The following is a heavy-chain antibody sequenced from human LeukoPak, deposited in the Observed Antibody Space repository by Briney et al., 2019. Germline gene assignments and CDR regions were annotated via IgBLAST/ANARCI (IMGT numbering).Heavy chain of an antibody. CDR3: ARLPSY. Sequence: GGSLRLSCAASGVTVSSHYMTWVRRAPGKGLEWVSVIYIDGSKYYADSVKGRFTISRDHSKNTLYLQLNSLRPEDTAVYYCARLPSYWGQGTLVTVSS. J-gene: IGHJ4*02. CDR1: GVTVSSHY. V-gene: IGHV3-66*02. CDR2: IYIDGSK.